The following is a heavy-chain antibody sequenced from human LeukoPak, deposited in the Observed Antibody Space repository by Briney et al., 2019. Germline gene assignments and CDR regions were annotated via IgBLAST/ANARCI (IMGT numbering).Heavy chain of an antibody. CDR1: GFTFSSYS. CDR2: ISSSSSYI. Sequence: GGSLRLSCAASGFTFSSYSMNWVRQAPGKGLEWVSSISSSSSYIYYADSVKGRFTISRDNAKNSLYLQMNSLRAEDTAVYYCARGASGSYYDAFDIWGQGTMVTVSS. D-gene: IGHD1-26*01. J-gene: IGHJ3*02. CDR3: ARGASGSYYDAFDI. V-gene: IGHV3-21*01.